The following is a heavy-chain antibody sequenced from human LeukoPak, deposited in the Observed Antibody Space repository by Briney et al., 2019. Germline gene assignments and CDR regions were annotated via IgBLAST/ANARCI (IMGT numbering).Heavy chain of an antibody. CDR2: IYYSGST. CDR1: GGSISSDY. CDR3: ARDVVDGDAFDI. D-gene: IGHD2-15*01. J-gene: IGHJ3*02. V-gene: IGHV4-59*01. Sequence: SETLSLTCTVSGGSISSDYWSWIRQPPGKGLEWIGYIYYSGSTNYNPSLKSRVTISVDTSKNQFFLKLSSVTAADTAVYYCARDVVDGDAFDIWGQGTMVTVSS.